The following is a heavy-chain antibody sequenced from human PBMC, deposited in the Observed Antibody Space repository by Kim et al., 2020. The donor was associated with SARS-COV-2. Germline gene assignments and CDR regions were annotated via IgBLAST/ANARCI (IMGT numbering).Heavy chain of an antibody. J-gene: IGHJ4*01. CDR2: INHSGST. Sequence: SETLSLTCAVYGGSFSGYYWSWIRQPPGKGLEWIGEINHSGSTNYNPSLKSRVTISVDTSKNKFSLKLSSVPAADTAVYYCARDGKIVLAKGAYFYYWG. CDR1: GGSFSGYY. V-gene: IGHV4-34*01. D-gene: IGHD2-8*02. CDR3: ARDGKIVLAKGAYFYY.